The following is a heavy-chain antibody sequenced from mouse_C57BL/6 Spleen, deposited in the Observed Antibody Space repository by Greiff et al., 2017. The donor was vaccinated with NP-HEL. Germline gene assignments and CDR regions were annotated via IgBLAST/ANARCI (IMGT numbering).Heavy chain of an antibody. D-gene: IGHD3-1*01. Sequence: EVKLQESGPGLVKPSQSLSLTCSVTGYSITSGYYWNWIRQFPGNKLEWMGYISYDGSNNYNPSLKNRISITRDTSKNQFFLKLNSVTTEDTATYYCASWGYGFAYWGQGTLVTVSA. V-gene: IGHV3-6*01. CDR1: GYSITSGYY. CDR3: ASWGYGFAY. J-gene: IGHJ3*01. CDR2: ISYDGSN.